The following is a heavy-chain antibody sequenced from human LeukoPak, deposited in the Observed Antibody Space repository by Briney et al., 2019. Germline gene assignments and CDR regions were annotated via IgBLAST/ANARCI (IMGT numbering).Heavy chain of an antibody. CDR2: MNPNSGNT. J-gene: IGHJ6*03. CDR1: GYTFSSYD. V-gene: IGHV1-8*01. Sequence: ASVKVSCKASGYTFSSYDLNWVRQATGQGLEWMGWMNPNSGNTGYAQKFQGRVTMTRNTSINTAYMELSSLRSEDTAVYYCARGMTQCMDVWGKGTTVTVSS. D-gene: IGHD3-16*01. CDR3: ARGMTQCMDV.